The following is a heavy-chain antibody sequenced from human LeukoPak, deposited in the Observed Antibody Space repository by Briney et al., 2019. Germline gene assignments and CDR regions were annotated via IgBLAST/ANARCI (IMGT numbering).Heavy chain of an antibody. D-gene: IGHD6-6*01. V-gene: IGHV1-69*04. CDR2: IIPIFGIA. J-gene: IGHJ6*02. CDR1: GGTFSSYA. Sequence: SVKVSCKASGGTFSSYAISWVRQAPGQGLEWTGMIIPIFGIANYAQKFQGRVTITADKSTSTAYMELSSLRSEDTAVYYCARYRIAAQRHPYCYVMGVWGQGTTVTVSS. CDR3: ARYRIAAQRHPYCYVMGV.